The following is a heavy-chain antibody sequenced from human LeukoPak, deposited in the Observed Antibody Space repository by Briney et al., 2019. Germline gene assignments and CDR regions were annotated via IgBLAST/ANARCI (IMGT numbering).Heavy chain of an antibody. J-gene: IGHJ4*02. Sequence: GGSLRLSCAASGFTFSSYSMNWVRQAPGKGLEWVSAISGLGDSTYYADSVKGRFTISRDNSKNTRYLQMNSLRAEDTAVYFCAKGMGDTLGDFDYWGQGTLVTVSS. CDR1: GFTFSSYS. V-gene: IGHV3-23*01. CDR2: ISGLGDST. D-gene: IGHD1-26*01. CDR3: AKGMGDTLGDFDY.